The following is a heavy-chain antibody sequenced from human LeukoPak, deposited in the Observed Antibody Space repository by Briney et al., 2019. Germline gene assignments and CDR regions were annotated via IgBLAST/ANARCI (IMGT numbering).Heavy chain of an antibody. CDR2: IYFSGST. V-gene: IGHV4-59*01. Sequence: NSSETLSLTCTVSGRSINGYYWSWIRQPPGMGPEWLGYIYFSGSTNYNPSLKSRVTISLDTSKNQLSLRLSSVTAADSAVYYCASSKAVAGTPFYSWGQGTLVTVSS. D-gene: IGHD6-19*01. CDR3: ASSKAVAGTPFYS. J-gene: IGHJ4*02. CDR1: GRSINGYY.